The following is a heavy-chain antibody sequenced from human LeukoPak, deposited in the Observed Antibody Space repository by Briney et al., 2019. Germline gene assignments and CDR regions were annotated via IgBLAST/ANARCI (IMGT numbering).Heavy chain of an antibody. CDR3: TTRYCSGGRCDY. CDR2: IKSKTDGGTT. D-gene: IGHD2-15*01. CDR1: GFTFSNAW. Sequence: GGSLRLSCAASGFTFSNAWMNWVRQAPGKGLEWVGRIKSKTDGGTTDYAAPVKGRFTISRDDSKATLYLQMNSLKTEDTAVYYCTTRYCSGGRCDYWGQGTLVTVSS. V-gene: IGHV3-15*01. J-gene: IGHJ4*02.